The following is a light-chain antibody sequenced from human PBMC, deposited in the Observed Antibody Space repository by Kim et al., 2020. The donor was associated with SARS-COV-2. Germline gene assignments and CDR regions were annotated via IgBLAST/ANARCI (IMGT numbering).Light chain of an antibody. CDR1: QSINSK. CDR2: DAS. CDR3: NKYKKWPPWK. J-gene: IGKJ1*01. Sequence: EVVMTQSPATLSVSPGESATLSCRASQSINSKVAWYQQKPGQAPRLVIYDASTRATGIPARFSGSGSGTEFTLTINRLQSEDFGVYHCNKYKKWPPWKVGQGNKVDIK. V-gene: IGKV3-15*01.